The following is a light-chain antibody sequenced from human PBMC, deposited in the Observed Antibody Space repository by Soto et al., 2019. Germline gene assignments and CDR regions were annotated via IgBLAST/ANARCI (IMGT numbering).Light chain of an antibody. Sequence: IVMSQATVSLSVCPGERVTLSCRASQSVRGSKVAWYQQKPGEAPRLLIFGASTRATGIPDRFSGSGSGTDFTLTISRMEAQDIAVYFCQQSRTFGQGTRLEIK. CDR3: QQSRT. J-gene: IGKJ5*01. CDR2: GAS. V-gene: IGKV3-20*01. CDR1: QSVRGSK.